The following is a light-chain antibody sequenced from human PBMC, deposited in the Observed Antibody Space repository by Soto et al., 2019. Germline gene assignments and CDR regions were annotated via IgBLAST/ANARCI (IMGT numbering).Light chain of an antibody. CDR1: QGISNW. V-gene: IGKV1-12*01. Sequence: DIQMTQSPSSVSASVGDRVTFTCRASQGISNWLAWYQQKPGKAPNLLIYSASSLQSAVPSRFSGSGSGTNFDHTITSLQPEDFATYYFQQANSFPITLDHGTRLHIK. J-gene: IGKJ5*01. CDR2: SAS. CDR3: QQANSFPIT.